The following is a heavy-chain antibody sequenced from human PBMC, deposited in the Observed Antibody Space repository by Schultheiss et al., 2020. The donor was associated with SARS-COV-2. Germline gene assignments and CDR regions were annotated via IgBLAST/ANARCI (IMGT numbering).Heavy chain of an antibody. V-gene: IGHV3-30*18. CDR1: GFTFSSYG. CDR3: AQGKVRSSAWQMGWFGP. Sequence: GESLKISCAASGFTFSSYGMHWVRQAPGKGLEWVAVISYDGSNKYYADSVKGRFTISRDNSKSTLYLQMSSLRADDTAIYYCAQGKVRSSAWQMGWFGPWGQGTQVTVSS. CDR2: ISYDGSNK. J-gene: IGHJ5*02. D-gene: IGHD6-19*01.